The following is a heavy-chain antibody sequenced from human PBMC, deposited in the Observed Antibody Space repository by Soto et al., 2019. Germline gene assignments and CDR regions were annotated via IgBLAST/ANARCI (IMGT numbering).Heavy chain of an antibody. D-gene: IGHD1-26*01. CDR2: IIPILDMG. Sequence: QVQLVQSGAEVKKPGSSVKVSCKASGGTFSSYTINWVRQAPGQGLEWMGRIIPILDMGNNAQKFQGRVTITADKSTNTAYMELSSLRSEDTAVYYCAGGVGATIWLTWGQGTLVTVSS. CDR3: AGGVGATIWLT. CDR1: GGTFSSYT. J-gene: IGHJ5*02. V-gene: IGHV1-69*02.